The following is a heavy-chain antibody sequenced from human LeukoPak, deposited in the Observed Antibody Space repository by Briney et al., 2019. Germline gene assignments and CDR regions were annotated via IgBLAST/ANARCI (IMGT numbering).Heavy chain of an antibody. J-gene: IGHJ4*02. CDR3: ATGLYDYIWGSYRGVRFFDY. CDR1: GYTLTELS. Sequence: RASVKVSCKVSGYTLTELSMHWVRQAPGEGLEWMGGVDPEDGETIYAQKFQGRVTMTEDTSTDTAYMELSSLRSEDTAVYYCATGLYDYIWGSYRGVRFFDYWGQGTLVTVSS. D-gene: IGHD3-16*02. CDR2: VDPEDGET. V-gene: IGHV1-24*01.